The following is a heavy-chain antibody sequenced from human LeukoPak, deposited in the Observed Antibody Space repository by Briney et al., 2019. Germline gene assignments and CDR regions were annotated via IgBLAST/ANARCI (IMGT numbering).Heavy chain of an antibody. CDR3: ARGIRRLWVTDY. CDR1: GFTFSSYA. Sequence: PGGSLRLSCAASGFTFSSYAMSWVRQAPGKGLEWVSAISGSGGSTYYADSVKGRFTISRDNSKNTLYLQMNSLRAEDTAVYYCARGIRRLWVTDYWGQGTLVTVSS. CDR2: ISGSGGST. J-gene: IGHJ4*02. D-gene: IGHD2-21*01. V-gene: IGHV3-23*01.